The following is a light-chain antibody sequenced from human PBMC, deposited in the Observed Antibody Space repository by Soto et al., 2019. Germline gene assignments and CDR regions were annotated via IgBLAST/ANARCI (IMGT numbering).Light chain of an antibody. V-gene: IGLV1-44*01. Sequence: QSALTQPPSASGTPGQRVTISCSGSSSNIGSNSVNWYQQLPGTAPKPLIYSNNQRPSGVLDRFSGSKSGTSASLAISGLQSEDEADYYCAAWDDSLNGVVFGGGTKLTVL. CDR2: SNN. CDR3: AAWDDSLNGVV. J-gene: IGLJ2*01. CDR1: SSNIGSNS.